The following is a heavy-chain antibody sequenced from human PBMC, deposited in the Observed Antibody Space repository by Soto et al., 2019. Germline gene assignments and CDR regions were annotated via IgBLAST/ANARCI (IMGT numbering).Heavy chain of an antibody. Sequence: PGGSLRLSCAASGFTFSNAWMSWVRQAPGKGLEWVGRIKNKPDGGTTDYAAPVKGRFAISRDDSKSTLYLQMNSLKTEDTALYYCTADDPINKYWGQGTLVTVSS. CDR2: IKNKPDGGTT. V-gene: IGHV3-15*01. CDR1: GFTFSNAW. J-gene: IGHJ4*02. CDR3: TADDPINKY.